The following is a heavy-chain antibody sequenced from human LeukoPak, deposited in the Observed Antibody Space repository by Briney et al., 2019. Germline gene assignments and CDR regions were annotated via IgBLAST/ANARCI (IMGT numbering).Heavy chain of an antibody. J-gene: IGHJ3*01. V-gene: IGHV1-18*01. D-gene: IGHD2-21*02. CDR1: GYTFTTFG. CDR3: ARCLLTGSDCYPDAVDF. Sequence: GASVKVSCKASGYTFTTFGIRWIRQAPGQGLEWMGWISANNGRTDYARNLQGRVTMTTDTSTSTAYMELRSLRSDDTAVYYCARCLLTGSDCYPDAVDFWGQGTMVTVSS. CDR2: ISANNGRT.